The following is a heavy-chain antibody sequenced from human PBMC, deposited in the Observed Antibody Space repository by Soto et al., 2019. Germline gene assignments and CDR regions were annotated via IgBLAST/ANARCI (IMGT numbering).Heavy chain of an antibody. V-gene: IGHV4-59*13. CDR2: IHYSGTT. J-gene: IGHJ4*02. CDR1: GASISSYY. Sequence: SETLSLTCTVSGASISSYYWSWIRQPPGKGLEWIANIHYSGTTNYNPSLASRVTLSVDTSKNQFSLKMTSVTATDRAMYFCARYNSYAIDYWGRGTLVTVSS. D-gene: IGHD2-8*01. CDR3: ARYNSYAIDY.